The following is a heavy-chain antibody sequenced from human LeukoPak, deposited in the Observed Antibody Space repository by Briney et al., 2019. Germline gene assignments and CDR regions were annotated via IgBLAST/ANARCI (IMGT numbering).Heavy chain of an antibody. V-gene: IGHV1-2*02. Sequence: ASVKVSCKASGYTFTGYYMHWVRQAPGQGLEWMGWINPNSGGTNYAQKFQGRVTMTRDTSISTAYMELSRLRSDDTAVYYCARDWGDHTLGDHWGQGTLVTVSS. D-gene: IGHD2-21*02. CDR3: ARDWGDHTLGDH. CDR1: GYTFTGYY. J-gene: IGHJ4*02. CDR2: INPNSGGT.